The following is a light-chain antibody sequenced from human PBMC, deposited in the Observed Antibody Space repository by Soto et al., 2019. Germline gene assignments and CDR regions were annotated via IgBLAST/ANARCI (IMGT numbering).Light chain of an antibody. Sequence: EIVLTQSPATLSLSPGERATLSCRASQSVSSSLAWYQQKPGQAPRLLIYDASNRATGIPARFSGSGSGTDFTLTISSLEPEDFAVYYCQQRSNWPPWTFVQGTKVEIK. J-gene: IGKJ1*01. CDR1: QSVSSS. CDR2: DAS. CDR3: QQRSNWPPWT. V-gene: IGKV3-11*01.